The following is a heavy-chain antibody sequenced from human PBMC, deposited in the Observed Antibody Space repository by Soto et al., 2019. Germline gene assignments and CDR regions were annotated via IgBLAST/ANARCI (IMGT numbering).Heavy chain of an antibody. CDR2: IYYSGST. D-gene: IGHD3-9*01. CDR1: GGSISSSSYY. Sequence: SETLSLTCTVSGGSISSSSYYWGWIRQPPGKGLEWIGSIYYSGSTYYNPSLKSRVTISVDTSKNQFSLKLSSVTAADTAVYYCARLQLILIGQRPQSWFELRGKGTLVTRSS. CDR3: ARLQLILIGQRPQSWFEL. V-gene: IGHV4-39*01. J-gene: IGHJ5*02.